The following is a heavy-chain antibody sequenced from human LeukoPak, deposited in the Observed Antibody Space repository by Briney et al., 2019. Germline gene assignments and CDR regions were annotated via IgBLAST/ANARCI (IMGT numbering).Heavy chain of an antibody. CDR2: ISACNGNT. V-gene: IGHV1-18*01. Sequence: GASVKVSCKASGYTFTIYGISWVQQAPGQGLEWMGWISACNGNTNYAQKLQGRVTMTTDTSTSTAYMELRSLRSDDTAVYYCARAIGYCSGGSCYSDGPFDYWGQGTLVTVSS. CDR3: ARAIGYCSGGSCYSDGPFDY. CDR1: GYTFTIYG. J-gene: IGHJ4*02. D-gene: IGHD2-15*01.